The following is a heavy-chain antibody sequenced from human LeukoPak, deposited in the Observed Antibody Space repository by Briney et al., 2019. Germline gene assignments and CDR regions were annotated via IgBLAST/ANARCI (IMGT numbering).Heavy chain of an antibody. CDR2: ISAYNGNT. J-gene: IGHJ6*02. D-gene: IGHD2-15*01. Sequence: GASVKVSCKASGYTFNSFGISWARQAPGQGLEWMGWISAYNGNTHYPEKLQGRLTMTTDTSTSTAYMELRSLRSDDTAIYYCARDTVMMVGSYYYGKDVWGQGTTVTVSS. CDR1: GYTFNSFG. CDR3: ARDTVMMVGSYYYGKDV. V-gene: IGHV1-18*01.